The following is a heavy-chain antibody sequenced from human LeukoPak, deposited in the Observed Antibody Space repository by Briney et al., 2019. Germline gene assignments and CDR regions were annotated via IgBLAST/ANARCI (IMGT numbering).Heavy chain of an antibody. CDR1: GFTFSSYS. Sequence: PGGSLRLSCAASGFTFSSYSMNWVRQAPGQGLEWLSSISSSSTYIYYADSLKGRFTISRDIAKNSLYLQVNSLRADDTAVYYCARTYGDYKDDAFDIWGQGTMVTVSS. D-gene: IGHD4-17*01. J-gene: IGHJ3*02. CDR2: ISSSSTYI. CDR3: ARTYGDYKDDAFDI. V-gene: IGHV3-21*01.